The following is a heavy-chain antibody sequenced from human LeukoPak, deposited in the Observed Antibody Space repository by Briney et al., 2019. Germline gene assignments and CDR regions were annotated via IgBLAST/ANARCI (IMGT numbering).Heavy chain of an antibody. CDR3: ARVIRPTRYSSSWFDP. D-gene: IGHD6-13*01. V-gene: IGHV1-2*02. J-gene: IGHJ5*02. CDR1: GYTFTGYY. Sequence: ASLKVSCKASGYTFTGYYMHWVRQAPGQGLEWMGWINPNSGGTNYAQKFQGRVTMTRDTSISTAYMELSRLRSDDTAVYYCARVIRPTRYSSSWFDPWGQGTLVTVSS. CDR2: INPNSGGT.